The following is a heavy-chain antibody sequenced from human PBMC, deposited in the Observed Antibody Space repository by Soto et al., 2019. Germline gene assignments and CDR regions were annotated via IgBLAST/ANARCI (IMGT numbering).Heavy chain of an antibody. CDR3: AKDLGSLGVVTVYYYYGMDV. CDR2: ISYDGSNK. CDR1: GFTFISYG. Sequence: PWGSLRLSCAASGFTFISYGIHWFRHSPFKWLEWVAVISYDGSNKYYADSVKGRFTISRDNSKNTLYLQMNSLRAEDTAVYYCAKDLGSLGVVTVYYYYGMDVWGQGTTVTVSS. J-gene: IGHJ6*02. V-gene: IGHV3-30*18. D-gene: IGHD3-3*01.